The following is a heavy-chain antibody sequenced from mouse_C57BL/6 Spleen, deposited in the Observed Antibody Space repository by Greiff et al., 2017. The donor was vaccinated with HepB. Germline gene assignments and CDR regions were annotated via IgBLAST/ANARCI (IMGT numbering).Heavy chain of an antibody. CDR1: GFSLTSYG. CDR3: ARLSGTGGYAMDY. CDR2: IWGVGST. V-gene: IGHV2-6*01. Sequence: VMLVESGPGLVAPSQSLSITCTVSGFSLTSYGVDWVRQSPGKGLEWLGVIWGVGSTNYNSALKSRLSIRKDNSKSQVFLKMNSLQTDDTAMYYCARLSGTGGYAMDYWGQGTSVTVSS. D-gene: IGHD4-1*01. J-gene: IGHJ4*01.